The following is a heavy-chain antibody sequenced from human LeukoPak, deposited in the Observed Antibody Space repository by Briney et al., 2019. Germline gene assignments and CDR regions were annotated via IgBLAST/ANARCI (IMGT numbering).Heavy chain of an antibody. CDR3: ARGWDRAHPTGFEFDV. J-gene: IGHJ4*02. D-gene: IGHD1-26*01. V-gene: IGHV3-48*03. CDR2: ISSSGTTI. CDR1: GFTFSSYE. Sequence: GGSLRLSCAASGFTFSSYEMNWVRQAPGKGLEWVSFISSSGTTINQPDSVKGRFTISRDNAKNSVHLQMDNLRVEDTAVYYSARGWDRAHPTGFEFDVWGQGTLVTVSS.